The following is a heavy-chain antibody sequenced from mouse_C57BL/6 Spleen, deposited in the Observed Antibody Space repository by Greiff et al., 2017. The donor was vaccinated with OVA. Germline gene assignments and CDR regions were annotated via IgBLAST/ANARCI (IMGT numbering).Heavy chain of an antibody. CDR2: INPYNGGT. V-gene: IGHV1-19*01. CDR3: ASRDYDGAWFAY. Sequence: EVQLQQSGPVLVKPGASVKMSCKASGYTFTDYYMNWVKQSHGKSLEWIGVINPYNGGTSYNQKFKGKATLTVDKSSSTAYMELNSLTSEDSAVYYCASRDYDGAWFAYWGQGTLVTVSA. D-gene: IGHD2-4*01. J-gene: IGHJ3*01. CDR1: GYTFTDYY.